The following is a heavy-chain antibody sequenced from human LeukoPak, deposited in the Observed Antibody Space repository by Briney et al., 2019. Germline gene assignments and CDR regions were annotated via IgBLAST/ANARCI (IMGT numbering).Heavy chain of an antibody. CDR1: GFTFSSYA. J-gene: IGHJ4*02. Sequence: GGSLRLSCAASGFTFSSYAMSWVRQAPGKGLEWVSAISGSGGSTYYADSVKGRFTISRDNSKNTLYLQMNSLRAEDTAAYYCAKDSAVVPAAIYYWGQGTLVTVSS. CDR3: AKDSAVVPAAIYY. V-gene: IGHV3-23*01. D-gene: IGHD2-2*02. CDR2: ISGSGGST.